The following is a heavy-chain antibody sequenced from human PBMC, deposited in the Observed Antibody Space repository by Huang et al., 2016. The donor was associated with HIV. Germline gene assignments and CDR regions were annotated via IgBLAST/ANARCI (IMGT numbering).Heavy chain of an antibody. CDR2: MNPNGGNT. CDR1: GYTFSKYD. Sequence: QVQLVQSGAEVKKPGASVQVSCKASGYTFSKYDINWVRQAPGQGLEWMGWMNPNGGNTGYERKFQGRVTMTRSTSISTAYMERSRLGFEDTAVYYCATLPPVNYGRSGGRVRDYWGQGSLVTVSS. V-gene: IGHV1-8*01. J-gene: IGHJ4*02. CDR3: ATLPPVNYGRSGGRVRDY. D-gene: IGHD2-15*01.